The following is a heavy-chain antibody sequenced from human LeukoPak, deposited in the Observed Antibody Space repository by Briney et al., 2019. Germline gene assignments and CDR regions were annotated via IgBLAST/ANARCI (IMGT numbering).Heavy chain of an antibody. V-gene: IGHV3-21*04. CDR3: AKVGGYYYDSSGYYSDRLYFDY. J-gene: IGHJ4*02. CDR2: ISSSSSYI. Sequence: PGGSLRLSCAASGFTFSSYSMNWVRQAPGKGLEWVSSISSSSSYIYYADSVKGRFTISRDNAKNSLYLQMNSLRAEDTAVYYCAKVGGYYYDSSGYYSDRLYFDYWGQGTLVTVSS. D-gene: IGHD3-22*01. CDR1: GFTFSSYS.